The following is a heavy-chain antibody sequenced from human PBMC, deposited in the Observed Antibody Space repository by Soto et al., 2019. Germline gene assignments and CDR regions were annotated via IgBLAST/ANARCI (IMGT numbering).Heavy chain of an antibody. Sequence: GGSLRLSCAASGFTFSSYAMSWVRQAPGRGLEWVSAISGSGGSTYYADSVKGRFTISRDNVNDTLYLQMNNLRAEDSGLYYCTRGPRPISTGTGAYWGQGTQVTVSS. CDR1: GFTFSSYA. V-gene: IGHV3-23*01. CDR3: TRGPRPISTGTGAY. J-gene: IGHJ4*02. CDR2: ISGSGGST. D-gene: IGHD3-10*01.